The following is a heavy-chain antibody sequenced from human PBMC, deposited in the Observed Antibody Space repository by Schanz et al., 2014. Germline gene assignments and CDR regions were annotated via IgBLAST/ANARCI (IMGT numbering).Heavy chain of an antibody. D-gene: IGHD6-13*01. V-gene: IGHV3-7*02. J-gene: IGHJ4*02. CDR1: GFTFSDYW. Sequence: EVQLLESGGGLVQPGGSLRLSCTASGFTFSDYWMSWVRQAPGKGPEWVANIKHDGSVKDYVDSVEGRFTMSRDNAKNSVFLQMNSLRVEDTAVYFCVSQTGSPNYWGQGTLVTVSS. CDR3: VSQTGSPNY. CDR2: IKHDGSVK.